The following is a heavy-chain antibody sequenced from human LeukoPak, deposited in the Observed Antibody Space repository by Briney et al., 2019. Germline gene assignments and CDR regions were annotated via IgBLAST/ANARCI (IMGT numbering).Heavy chain of an antibody. V-gene: IGHV3-30*18. CDR2: ISYDGSNK. CDR3: AKDLVRTAIDY. CDR1: GFTFSSYG. D-gene: IGHD6-25*01. J-gene: IGHJ4*02. Sequence: GGSLTLSCAPSGFTFSSYGMHWVRQAPGKGLEWVAVISYDGSNKYYADSVKGRFTISRDNSKNTLYLQMNSLRAEDAAVYYCAKDLVRTAIDYWGQGTLVTVSS.